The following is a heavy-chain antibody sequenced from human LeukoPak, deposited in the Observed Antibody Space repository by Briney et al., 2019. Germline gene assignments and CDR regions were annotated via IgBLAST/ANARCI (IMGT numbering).Heavy chain of an antibody. CDR1: GASISSAGYH. CDR2: IYYNGSP. V-gene: IGHV4-31*03. D-gene: IGHD2-15*01. Sequence: SETLSLTCTVSGASISSAGYHWSWIRQFPGKGLEWIGYIYYNGSPFYNPSLQSRLALLLDTSKNHISLKLSSVTAADTAVYYRGRFPPGGGVLWLVFPDNWARGPRVTVSS. CDR3: GRFPPGGGVLWLVFPDN. J-gene: IGHJ4*02.